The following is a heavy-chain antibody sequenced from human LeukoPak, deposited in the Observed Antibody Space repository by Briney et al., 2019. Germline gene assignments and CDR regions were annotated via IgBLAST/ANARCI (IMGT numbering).Heavy chain of an antibody. V-gene: IGHV4-59*08. Sequence: SETLSLTCTVSGGSISSYYWSWIRQPPGKGLEWIGYIYYSGSTNYNPSLKSRVTISVDTSKNQFSLKLSSVTAADTAVYYCARREQWLGSPIHYWGQGTLVTVSS. J-gene: IGHJ4*02. D-gene: IGHD6-19*01. CDR3: ARREQWLGSPIHY. CDR2: IYYSGST. CDR1: GGSISSYY.